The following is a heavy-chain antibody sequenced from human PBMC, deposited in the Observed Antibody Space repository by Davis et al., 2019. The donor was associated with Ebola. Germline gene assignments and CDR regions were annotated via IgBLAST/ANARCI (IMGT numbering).Heavy chain of an antibody. CDR2: IKQDGSEK. CDR1: GFTFSNYW. Sequence: GESLKISCAASGFTFSNYWMTWVRQAPGKGLEWVANIKQDGSEKYYLDSLEGRFTISRDNGKNSVFLQMNILRAEDTAVYYCARPVRESGIRLLGYWGQGTLVIVSS. V-gene: IGHV3-7*03. CDR3: ARPVRESGIRLLGY. D-gene: IGHD2/OR15-2a*01. J-gene: IGHJ4*02.